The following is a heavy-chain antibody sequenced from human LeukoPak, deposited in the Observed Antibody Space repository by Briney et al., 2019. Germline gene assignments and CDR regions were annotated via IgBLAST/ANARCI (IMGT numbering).Heavy chain of an antibody. V-gene: IGHV4-31*03. J-gene: IGHJ4*02. Sequence: SETLSLTCTVSGGSISSGGHYWGWIRQQPGKGLEWIGYIYYRGTTYYNPSLKSRVSISLDTSKNQVSLKLTSVTAADTAVYYCARGADYGGNSVPFDYWGQGSLVTVSS. CDR2: IYYRGTT. CDR1: GGSISSGGHY. D-gene: IGHD4-23*01. CDR3: ARGADYGGNSVPFDY.